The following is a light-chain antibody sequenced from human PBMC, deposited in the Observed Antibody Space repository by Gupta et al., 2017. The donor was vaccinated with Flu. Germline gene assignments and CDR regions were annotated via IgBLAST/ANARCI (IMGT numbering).Light chain of an antibody. CDR1: NVGSKS. CDR3: QVWDNNSDHPV. V-gene: IGLV3-21*02. J-gene: IGLJ2*01. Sequence: SYILTQVPSVSVAPGQTARIPCGENNVGSKSVHWYQLKPGQAPLLVVHDDSDRPSGIPERFSGSNSGNTATLTISTVEAGDEADYYCQVWDNNSDHPVFGGGTKLTVL. CDR2: DDS.